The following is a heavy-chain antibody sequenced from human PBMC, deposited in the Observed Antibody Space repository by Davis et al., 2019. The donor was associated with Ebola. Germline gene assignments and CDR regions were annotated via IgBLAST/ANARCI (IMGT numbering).Heavy chain of an antibody. Sequence: PGGSLRLSCAASGFTFSSYAMSWVRQAPGKGLEWVSAISGSGGSTYYADSVKGRFTISRDNSKNTLYLQMNSLRAEDTAVYYCAKGPEFTMIVVVITPLDYWGQGTLVTVSS. D-gene: IGHD3-22*01. CDR1: GFTFSSYA. V-gene: IGHV3-23*01. CDR2: ISGSGGST. CDR3: AKGPEFTMIVVVITPLDY. J-gene: IGHJ4*02.